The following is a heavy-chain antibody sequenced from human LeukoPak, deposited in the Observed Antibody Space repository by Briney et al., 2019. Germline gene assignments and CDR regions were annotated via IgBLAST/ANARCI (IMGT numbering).Heavy chain of an antibody. CDR3: ARDLAVAGIG. Sequence: GGSLRLSCAASGFTFSSYSMDWVRQAPGKGLEWVSSISSSSNYIYYAGSVKGRFTISRDNAKNSLYLKMNSLRAEDTAVYYCARDLAVAGIGWGQGTLVTVSS. J-gene: IGHJ4*02. D-gene: IGHD6-19*01. CDR1: GFTFSSYS. V-gene: IGHV3-21*01. CDR2: ISSSSNYI.